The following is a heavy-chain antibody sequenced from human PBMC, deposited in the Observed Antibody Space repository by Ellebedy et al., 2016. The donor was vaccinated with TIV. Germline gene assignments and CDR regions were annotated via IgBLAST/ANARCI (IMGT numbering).Heavy chain of an antibody. D-gene: IGHD1-26*01. Sequence: GGSLRLSCGTSGFTFSSYTMHWVRQAPGKGLEWVAVTSDDGRSIHYADSVKGRFTISRDNSKNTLYLQMNSLRPEDTAVYYCARDLGVSETSYLLLYWGQGTLVTVSS. V-gene: IGHV3-30*04. CDR3: ARDLGVSETSYLLLY. CDR2: TSDDGRSI. J-gene: IGHJ4*02. CDR1: GFTFSSYT.